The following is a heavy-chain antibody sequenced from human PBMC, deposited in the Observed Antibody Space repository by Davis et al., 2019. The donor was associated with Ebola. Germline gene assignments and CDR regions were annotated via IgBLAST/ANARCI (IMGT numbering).Heavy chain of an antibody. V-gene: IGHV2-70*11. Sequence: SGPTLVKPTQTLTLTCTFSGFSLSTPGMCVTWIRQPPGKALEWLARLDWDDDKYYSTSLKTRLTISKDTSKNQVVLTMTNMDPVDTATYYCERILYSLGSYRDDYTYYGMDVWGRGTAVTVSS. J-gene: IGHJ6*02. CDR3: ERILYSLGSYRDDYTYYGMDV. D-gene: IGHD6-13*01. CDR1: GFSLSTPGMC. CDR2: LDWDDDK.